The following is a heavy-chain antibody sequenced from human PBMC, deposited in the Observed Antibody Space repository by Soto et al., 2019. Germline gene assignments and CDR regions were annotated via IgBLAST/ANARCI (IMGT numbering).Heavy chain of an antibody. J-gene: IGHJ2*01. V-gene: IGHV3-30*18. Sequence: GSLRLSCAASGFPFSSYGMHWVRQAPGKGLEWVAVISYDGSNKYYADSVKGRFTLSRDNSKITVYLQMNSLRAEDTAVYYCAKANSDSTRSPGYFDLWGRGTLVTVSS. CDR3: AKANSDSTRSPGYFDL. CDR1: GFPFSSYG. CDR2: ISYDGSNK. D-gene: IGHD2-2*01.